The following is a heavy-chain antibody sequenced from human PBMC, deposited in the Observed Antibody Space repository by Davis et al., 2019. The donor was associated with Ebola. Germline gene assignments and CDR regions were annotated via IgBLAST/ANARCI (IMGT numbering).Heavy chain of an antibody. Sequence: SETLSLTCTVSGGSISRYYWSWIRQPPGKGLEWIGYIYYSGSTNYNPSLKSRVTISVDTSKNQFSLKLSSVTAADTAVYYCAGGGYGTSCDYWGQGTLVTVSS. J-gene: IGHJ4*02. CDR3: AGGGYGTSCDY. V-gene: IGHV4-59*08. D-gene: IGHD5-12*01. CDR2: IYYSGST. CDR1: GGSISRYY.